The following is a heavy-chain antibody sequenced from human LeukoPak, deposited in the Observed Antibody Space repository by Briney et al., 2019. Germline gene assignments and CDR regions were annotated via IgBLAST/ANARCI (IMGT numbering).Heavy chain of an antibody. CDR2: FDPEDGET. CDR3: ARGGGEDTGMIHDY. Sequence: ASVKVSCKVSGYTLNKLSMHWVRQAPGKGLEWMGGFDPEDGETIYAQKFQGRVTMTEDTSTETAYMELSSLRSEDTAVYYCARGGGEDTGMIHDYWGQGTLVTVSS. V-gene: IGHV1-24*01. CDR1: GYTLNKLS. D-gene: IGHD5-18*01. J-gene: IGHJ4*02.